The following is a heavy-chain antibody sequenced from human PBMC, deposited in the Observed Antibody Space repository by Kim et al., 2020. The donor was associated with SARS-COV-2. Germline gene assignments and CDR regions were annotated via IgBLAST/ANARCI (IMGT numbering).Heavy chain of an antibody. V-gene: IGHV5-10-1*01. D-gene: IGHD6-19*01. CDR2: IDPSDSYT. Sequence: GESLKISCKGSGYSFTSYWISWVRQMPGKGLEWMGRIDPSDSYTNYSPSFQGHVTISADKSISTAYLQWSSLKASDTAMYYCAVGGYSSGWSDYWGQGTLVTVSS. CDR3: AVGGYSSGWSDY. CDR1: GYSFTSYW. J-gene: IGHJ4*02.